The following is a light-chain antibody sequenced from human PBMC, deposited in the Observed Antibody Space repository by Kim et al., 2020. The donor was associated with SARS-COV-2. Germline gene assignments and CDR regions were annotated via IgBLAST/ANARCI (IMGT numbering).Light chain of an antibody. J-gene: IGLJ1*01. V-gene: IGLV2-8*01. Sequence: PGQSVAISCSGTSSAFGTYNYGSWYQQHPGKAPKLMIFEVTKRPSGVPDRFSASMSGNTASLTISGLQPEDEADYYCTSHANNNYIFGTGTKVTVL. CDR3: TSHANNNYI. CDR1: SSAFGTYNY. CDR2: EVT.